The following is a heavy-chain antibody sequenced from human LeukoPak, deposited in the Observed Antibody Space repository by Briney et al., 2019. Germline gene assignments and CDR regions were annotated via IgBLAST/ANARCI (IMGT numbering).Heavy chain of an antibody. CDR2: MSYDGSNK. D-gene: IGHD3-22*01. J-gene: IGHJ4*02. CDR1: GFIFSSYG. CDR3: AKDTRDIMYYSESSGYPDY. V-gene: IGHV3-30*18. Sequence: GGSLRLSCAASGFIFSSYGMHWVRQAPGKGLEWVAFMSYDGSNKDYADSVKGRFTISRDNSKNTLYLQMNSLRVDDTAVYYCAKDTRDIMYYSESSGYPDYWGQGTLVAVSS.